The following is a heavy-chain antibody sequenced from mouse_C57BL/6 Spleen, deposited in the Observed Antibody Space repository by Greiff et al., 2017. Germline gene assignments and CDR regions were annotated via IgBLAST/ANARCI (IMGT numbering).Heavy chain of an antibody. V-gene: IGHV5-17*01. CDR2: ISSGSSTI. CDR3: ARNPFAY. Sequence: EVQLVESGGGLVKPGGSLTLSCAASGFTFSDYGMHWVRQAPEKGLEWVAYISSGSSTIYYADTVKGRFTISRDNAKNTLFLQMTSLRSEDTAMYYCARNPFAYWGQGTLVTVSA. CDR1: GFTFSDYG. J-gene: IGHJ3*01.